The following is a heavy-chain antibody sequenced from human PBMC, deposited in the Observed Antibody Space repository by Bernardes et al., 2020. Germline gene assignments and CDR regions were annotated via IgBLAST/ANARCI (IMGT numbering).Heavy chain of an antibody. CDR3: ARHENIVVVPAATAFDC. CDR1: GGSITSSIHY. Sequence: SETLSLTCTVSGGSITSSIHYWGWIRQPPGKGLEWIGTIYYSGDTYYNPSLKSRVTISVDTPKNQFSLKLTSVTAADTAVYYCARHENIVVVPAATAFDCWGQGTLVTVSS. CDR2: IYYSGDT. V-gene: IGHV4-39*01. D-gene: IGHD2-2*01. J-gene: IGHJ4*02.